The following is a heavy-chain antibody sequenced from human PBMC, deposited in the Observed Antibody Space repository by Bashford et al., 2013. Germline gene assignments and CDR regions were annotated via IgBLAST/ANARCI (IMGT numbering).Heavy chain of an antibody. CDR2: ISAYNGNT. Sequence: WVRQAPGQGLEWMGWISAYNGNTNYAQKFQGRVTMTRDTSISTAYMELSRLRSDDTAVYYCARGTIGELSIDYWGQGTLVTVSS. CDR3: ARGTIGELSIDY. V-gene: IGHV1-2*02. D-gene: IGHD3-10*01. J-gene: IGHJ4*02.